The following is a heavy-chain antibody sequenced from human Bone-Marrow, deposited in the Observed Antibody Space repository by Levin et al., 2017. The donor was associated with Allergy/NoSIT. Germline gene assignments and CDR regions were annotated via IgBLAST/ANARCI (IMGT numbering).Heavy chain of an antibody. J-gene: IGHJ6*02. V-gene: IGHV3-21*01. Sequence: KSGGSLRLSCAASGFAFSSDTMNWVRQAPGKGLEWVSSIDSSSSYIYYADSVKGRFTISRDNAKNSLYLQMNSLRAEDTAVYYCARDSSGWHTLSYYYGMDVWGQGTTVTVSS. CDR1: GFAFSSDT. CDR2: IDSSSSYI. CDR3: ARDSSGWHTLSYYYGMDV. D-gene: IGHD6-19*01.